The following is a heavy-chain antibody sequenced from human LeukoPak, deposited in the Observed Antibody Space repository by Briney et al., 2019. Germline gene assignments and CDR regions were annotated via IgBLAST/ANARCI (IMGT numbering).Heavy chain of an antibody. V-gene: IGHV3-48*01. CDR1: GFTFSSYS. CDR3: ARGDTAMVVDYFDY. CDR2: ISSSSSTI. D-gene: IGHD5-18*01. Sequence: GGSLRLSCAASGFTFSSYSMNWVRQAPGKGLEWVSYISSSSSTIYYADSVKGRFTISRDNAKNSLYLQMNSLRAEDTAVYYCARGDTAMVVDYFDYWGQGTLVTVSS. J-gene: IGHJ4*02.